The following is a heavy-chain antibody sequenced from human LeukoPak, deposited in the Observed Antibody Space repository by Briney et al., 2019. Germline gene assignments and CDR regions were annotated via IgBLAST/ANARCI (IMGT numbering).Heavy chain of an antibody. V-gene: IGHV3-15*01. D-gene: IGHD6-19*01. CDR2: IKSKTDGVTT. CDR3: TTDSKDPIAVAGKWDFYYYMDV. CDR1: GLTFTNAW. Sequence: PGGSLRLSCAASGLTFTNAWMSWVRQAPGKGLEWVGRIKSKTDGVTTDYAAPVKGRFTISRYDSKNTLYLQMNSLKIEDTAVYYCTTDSKDPIAVAGKWDFYYYMDVWGKGTTVIVSS. J-gene: IGHJ6*03.